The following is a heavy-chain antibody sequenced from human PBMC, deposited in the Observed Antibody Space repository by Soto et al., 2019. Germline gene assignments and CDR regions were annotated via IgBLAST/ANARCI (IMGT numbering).Heavy chain of an antibody. Sequence: GGSLRLSCAASGFTFGSYPMTWVRQAPGKGLEWVSSISSGSDTIFYADSVKGRFTISRDNSRTTLYLQMNSLRAEDMAIYYCARILYSSLRDGVDVWGQGTTVTVSS. CDR1: GFTFGSYP. CDR3: ARILYSSLRDGVDV. D-gene: IGHD2-8*01. J-gene: IGHJ6*02. CDR2: ISSGSDTI. V-gene: IGHV3-23*01.